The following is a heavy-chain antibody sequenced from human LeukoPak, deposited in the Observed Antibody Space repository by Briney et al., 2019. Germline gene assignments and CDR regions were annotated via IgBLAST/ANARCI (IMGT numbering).Heavy chain of an antibody. CDR2: ISSSSSYI. Sequence: GGSLRLSCAASGFTFSSYSMNWVRQAPGKGLEWVSSISSSSSYIYYADSVKGRFTISRDNAENSLYLQMNSLRAEDTAVYYCARVTYGSGTYGAFDYWGQGTLVTVSS. V-gene: IGHV3-21*04. D-gene: IGHD3-10*01. CDR1: GFTFSSYS. J-gene: IGHJ4*02. CDR3: ARVTYGSGTYGAFDY.